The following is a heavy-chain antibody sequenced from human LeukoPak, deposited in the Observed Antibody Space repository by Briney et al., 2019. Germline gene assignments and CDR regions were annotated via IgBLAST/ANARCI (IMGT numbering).Heavy chain of an antibody. Sequence: GGSLRLSCAASGFTFSSYSMNWVRQAPGKGLEWVSSINGGSKIIYYADSVKGRFTFSRDNAKNSLYLQMNSLRDEDTAVYYCARDGFFRSSSWNGDAFDIRGQGTMVTVSS. V-gene: IGHV3-21*01. J-gene: IGHJ3*02. CDR1: GFTFSSYS. D-gene: IGHD6-13*01. CDR3: ARDGFFRSSSWNGDAFDI. CDR2: INGGSKII.